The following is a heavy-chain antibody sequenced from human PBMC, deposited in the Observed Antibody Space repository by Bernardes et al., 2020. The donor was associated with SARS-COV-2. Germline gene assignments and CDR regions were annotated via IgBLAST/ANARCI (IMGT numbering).Heavy chain of an antibody. CDR2: IYTSGST. J-gene: IGHJ6*02. CDR1: GGSISSYY. D-gene: IGHD2-15*01. CDR3: ARGMVVVVGATTKHYYYYGMNV. Sequence: SETLSLTCTVSGGSISSYYWSWIRQPAGKGLEWIGRIYTSGSTNYNPSLKSRVTMSVDTSKNQFSLKLSSVTAADTAVYYCARGMVVVVGATTKHYYYYGMNVWGQGTTVTVPS. V-gene: IGHV4-4*07.